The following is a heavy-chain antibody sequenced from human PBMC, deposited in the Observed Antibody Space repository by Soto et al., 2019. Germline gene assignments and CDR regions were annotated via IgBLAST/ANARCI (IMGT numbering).Heavy chain of an antibody. J-gene: IGHJ5*02. CDR1: GYTFTSYA. D-gene: IGHD3-3*01. V-gene: IGHV1-3*01. Sequence: ASVKVSCKASGYTFTSYAMHWVRQAPGQRLEWMGWINAGNGDTKYSQKFQGRVTITRDTSASTAYMDLSSLRSEDTAVYYCARDPYYDFWSGSNWFDPWGQGTLVTVSS. CDR3: ARDPYYDFWSGSNWFDP. CDR2: INAGNGDT.